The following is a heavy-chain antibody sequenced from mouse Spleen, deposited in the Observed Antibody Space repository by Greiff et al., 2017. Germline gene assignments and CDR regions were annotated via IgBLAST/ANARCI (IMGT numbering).Heavy chain of an antibody. CDR2: ISSGGSYT. J-gene: IGHJ2*01. CDR3: ARHVFITTVVAPFDY. CDR1: GFTFSSYA. D-gene: IGHD1-1*01. V-gene: IGHV5-9-3*01. Sequence: EVKLMESGGGLVKPGGSLKLSCAASGFTFSSYAMSWVRQTPEKRLEWVATISSGGSYTYYPDSVKGRFTISRDNAKNTLYLQMSSLRSEDTAMYYCARHVFITTVVAPFDYWGQGTTLTVSS.